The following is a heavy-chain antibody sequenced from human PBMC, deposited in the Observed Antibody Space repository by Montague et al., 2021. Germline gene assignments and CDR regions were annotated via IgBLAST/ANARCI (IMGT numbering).Heavy chain of an antibody. J-gene: IGHJ6*02. CDR3: AVTNPYYYYGMDV. V-gene: IGHV4-59*01. CDR1: GASISDYY. D-gene: IGHD2-21*02. Sequence: SETRSLTCSVSGASISDYYWSWIRQPPGKGLEWIGYIYYSRRTNYNPSPKSRVTISVDTSKNQFSLKLSSVTAADTAFYYCAVTNPYYYYGMDVWGQGTTVTVSS. CDR2: IYYSRRT.